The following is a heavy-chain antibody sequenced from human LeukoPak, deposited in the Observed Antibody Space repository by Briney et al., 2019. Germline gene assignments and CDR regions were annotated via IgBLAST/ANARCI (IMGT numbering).Heavy chain of an antibody. CDR1: GFTFSSYA. D-gene: IGHD5-18*01. V-gene: IGHV3-23*01. CDR3: AKSGTAMVRDHFDY. Sequence: GGSLRLSCAASGFTFSSYAMSWVRQAPGKGLEWVLAISGRGDNTYYADSVKGRFTISRDNSKNTLYLQMNSLRAEDTAVYYCAKSGTAMVRDHFDYWGQGTLVTVSS. J-gene: IGHJ4*02. CDR2: ISGRGDNT.